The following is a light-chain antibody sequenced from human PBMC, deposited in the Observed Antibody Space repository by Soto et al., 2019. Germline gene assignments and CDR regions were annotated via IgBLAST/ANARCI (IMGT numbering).Light chain of an antibody. J-gene: IGKJ1*01. Sequence: EIVLTQSPGTLSLSPGERATLSCRASQSVSSSYLAWYQQKPGQAPRPLIYGASSRAIGIPDRFSGSGSGTDFTLTISRLEPEDFAVYYCQQYGSSSWTFGRGTTVEIK. CDR3: QQYGSSSWT. V-gene: IGKV3-20*01. CDR2: GAS. CDR1: QSVSSSY.